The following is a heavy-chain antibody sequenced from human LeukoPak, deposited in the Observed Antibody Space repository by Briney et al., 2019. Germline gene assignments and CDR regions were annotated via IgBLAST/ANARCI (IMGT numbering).Heavy chain of an antibody. V-gene: IGHV4-34*01. CDR3: ARGVVITTAFDY. CDR2: INHSGST. Sequence: SETLSLTCAVYGGSFSGYYWSWIRQPPGNGLEWIGEINHSGSTNYNPSLKSRVTISVDTSKNQFSLKLSSVTAADTAVYYCARGVVITTAFDYWGQGTLVTVSS. CDR1: GGSFSGYY. J-gene: IGHJ4*02. D-gene: IGHD3-22*01.